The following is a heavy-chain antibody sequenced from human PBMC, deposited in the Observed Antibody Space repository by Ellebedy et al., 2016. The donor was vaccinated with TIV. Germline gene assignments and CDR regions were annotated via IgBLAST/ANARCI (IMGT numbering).Heavy chain of an antibody. Sequence: MPSETLSLTCTVSGGSISSDFWGWFRQPPGEGLEWIGYTDYRGHMNHNPSLKSRVTISLDTSKNQFALKLTSVTAADTAVYYCARLPHGSVFGYFDYWGQGTLVTVSS. CDR1: GGSISSDF. J-gene: IGHJ4*02. V-gene: IGHV4-59*01. CDR2: TDYRGHM. D-gene: IGHD2-2*03. CDR3: ARLPHGSVFGYFDY.